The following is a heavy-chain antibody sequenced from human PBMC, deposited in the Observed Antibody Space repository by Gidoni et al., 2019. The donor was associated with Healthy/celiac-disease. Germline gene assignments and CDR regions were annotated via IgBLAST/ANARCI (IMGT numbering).Heavy chain of an antibody. D-gene: IGHD1-26*01. CDR3: ARRSRGTDY. CDR2: IYYSGST. V-gene: IGHV4-59*08. J-gene: IGHJ4*02. Sequence: QVQLQESGPGLVKPSETLSLTCTVSGGSISSYYWSWLRQPPGKGLEWIGYIYYSGSTNYNPSLKSRVTISVDTSKNQFSLKLSSVTAADTAVYYCARRSRGTDYWGQGTLVTVSS. CDR1: GGSISSYY.